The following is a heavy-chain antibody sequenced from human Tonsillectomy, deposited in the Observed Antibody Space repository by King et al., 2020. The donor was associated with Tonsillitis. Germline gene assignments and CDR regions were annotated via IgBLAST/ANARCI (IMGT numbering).Heavy chain of an antibody. Sequence: VQLQESGPGLVKPSETLSLTCTVSGGSISSYYWSWIRQPPGKGLEWIGYIYYSGSTNYNPSLKSRVTISVDTSKNQFSLKLSSVTAADTAVYYCARARYYYSSGYYTQYYFDYWGQGTLVPVSS. CDR2: IYYSGST. J-gene: IGHJ4*02. CDR3: ARARYYYSSGYYTQYYFDY. V-gene: IGHV4-59*01. D-gene: IGHD3-22*01. CDR1: GGSISSYY.